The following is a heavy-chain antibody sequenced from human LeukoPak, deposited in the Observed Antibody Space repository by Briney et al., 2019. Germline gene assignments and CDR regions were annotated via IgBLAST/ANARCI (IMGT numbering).Heavy chain of an antibody. CDR1: GFTFSSYG. CDR2: ISSSSSYI. J-gene: IGHJ4*02. Sequence: GGSLRLSCAASGFTFSSYGMHWVRQAPGKGLGWVSSISSSSSYIYYADSVKGRFTISRDNAKNSLYLQMNSLRAEDTAVYYCARDTIFGSAFDYWGQGTLVTVSS. D-gene: IGHD3-3*01. V-gene: IGHV3-21*01. CDR3: ARDTIFGSAFDY.